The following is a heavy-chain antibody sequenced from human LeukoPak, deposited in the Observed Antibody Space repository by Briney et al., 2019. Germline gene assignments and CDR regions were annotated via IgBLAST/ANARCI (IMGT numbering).Heavy chain of an antibody. D-gene: IGHD4-17*01. CDR1: GFTFSRAT. Sequence: PGGSLRLSCVVSGFTFSRATMNWVRQAQGKGLEWVSSISSTSTYINYADSVKGRFTISRDNAKKSLYLQMNGLRGEDTAMYYCASDDYGDYEDGFDIWGQGTMVTVSS. CDR3: ASDDYGDYEDGFDI. V-gene: IGHV3-21*01. CDR2: ISSTSTYI. J-gene: IGHJ3*02.